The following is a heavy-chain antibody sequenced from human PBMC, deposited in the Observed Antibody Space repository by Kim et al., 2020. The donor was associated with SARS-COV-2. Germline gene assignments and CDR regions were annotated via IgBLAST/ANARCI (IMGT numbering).Heavy chain of an antibody. CDR2: IYYSGST. D-gene: IGHD3-10*01. Sequence: SETLSLTCTVSGGSISSYYWSWIRQPPGKGLEWIGYIYYSGSTNYNPSLKSRVTISVDTSKNQFSLKLSSVTAADTAVYYCAREGPGSGSYYNNYYYGM. CDR1: GGSISSYY. CDR3: AREGPGSGSYYNNYYYGM. J-gene: IGHJ6*01. V-gene: IGHV4-59*01.